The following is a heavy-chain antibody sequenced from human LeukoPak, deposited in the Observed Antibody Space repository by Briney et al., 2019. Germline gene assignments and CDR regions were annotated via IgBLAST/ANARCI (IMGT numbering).Heavy chain of an antibody. D-gene: IGHD6-25*01. Sequence: PSETLSLTCTVTGDSISGSSYYWGWIRQPPGKGLEWIGSIYSSGSTYYNSSLKSRVTISIDTSKNQVSLKMSSVTAADTAVYYCAKSGGYGLIDYWGQGTLVTVSS. CDR2: IYSSGST. CDR1: GDSISGSSYY. V-gene: IGHV4-39*01. J-gene: IGHJ4*01. CDR3: AKSGGYGLIDY.